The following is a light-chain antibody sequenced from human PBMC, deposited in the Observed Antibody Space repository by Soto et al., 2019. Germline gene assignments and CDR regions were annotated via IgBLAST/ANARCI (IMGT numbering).Light chain of an antibody. CDR1: SSDVGAFNY. CDR3: CSYASGSKYV. Sequence: QSALTQPASVSGSPGQSITISCTGTSSDVGAFNYVSWYLQYPGKAPKLMIYEVGNRPSGVSNRFSGSKSGNTASLTISGLQAEDEADYYCCSYASGSKYVFGTGTKLTVL. V-gene: IGLV2-14*01. J-gene: IGLJ1*01. CDR2: EVG.